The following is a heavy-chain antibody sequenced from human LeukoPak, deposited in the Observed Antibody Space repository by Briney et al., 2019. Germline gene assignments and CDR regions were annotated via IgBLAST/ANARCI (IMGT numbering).Heavy chain of an antibody. CDR1: GGSISGYY. CDR2: IYYSGST. CDR3: ARSKGGSDSIDY. Sequence: PSETLSLTCTVSGGSISGYYWSWIRQPPGKGLEWIGYIYYSGSTNYNPSLKSRVTISVDTSKNQFSLKLTSVTAADTAVYYCARSKGGSDSIDYWGQGTLVTVSS. J-gene: IGHJ4*02. V-gene: IGHV4-59*01. D-gene: IGHD1-26*01.